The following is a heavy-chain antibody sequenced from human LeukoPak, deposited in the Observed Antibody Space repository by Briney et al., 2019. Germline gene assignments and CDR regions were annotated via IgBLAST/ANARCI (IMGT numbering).Heavy chain of an antibody. D-gene: IGHD3-9*01. CDR3: ARDQPRYFDWLLHEIDY. CDR1: GYTLTELS. CDR2: FDPEDGET. Sequence: ASVKVSCKVSGYTLTELSTHCVRQAPGKGLEWMGGFDPEDGETIYAQKFQGRVTMTTDTSTSTAYMELRSLRSDDTAVYYCARDQPRYFDWLLHEIDYWGQGTLVTVSS. V-gene: IGHV1-24*01. J-gene: IGHJ4*02.